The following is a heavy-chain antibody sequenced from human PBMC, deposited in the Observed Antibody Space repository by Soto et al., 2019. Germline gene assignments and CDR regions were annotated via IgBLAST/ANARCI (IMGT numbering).Heavy chain of an antibody. J-gene: IGHJ4*01. CDR1: GIACINHA. D-gene: IGHD1-1*01. CDR3: SKASGRNLPTTVFPTLTN. CDR2: ISGSTGIT. V-gene: IGHV3-23*01. Sequence: GLSLRRPWAASGIACINHAMNWVRQSPRKGLQWVSSISGSTGITYIADSVQGRSIISRDNSKNTLYLQMNSLSVEDTAVYFYSKASGRNLPTTVFPTLTNWGQGALLTVSS.